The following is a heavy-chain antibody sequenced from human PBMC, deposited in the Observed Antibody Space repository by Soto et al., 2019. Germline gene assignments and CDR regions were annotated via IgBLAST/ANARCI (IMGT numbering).Heavy chain of an antibody. J-gene: IGHJ4*02. D-gene: IGHD3-10*01. CDR2: IYSGGST. CDR1: GFTVSSNY. Sequence: QPGGSLRLSCAASGFTVSSNYMSWVRQAPGKGLEWVSVIYSGGSTYYADSVKGRFTISRHNSKNTLYLQMNSLRAEDTAVYYCARGYTNYYGSGTYYRPYWGQGTPVTVSS. CDR3: ARGYTNYYGSGTYYRPY. V-gene: IGHV3-53*04.